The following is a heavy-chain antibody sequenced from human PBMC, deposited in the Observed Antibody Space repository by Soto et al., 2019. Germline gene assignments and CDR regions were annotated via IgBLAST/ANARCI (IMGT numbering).Heavy chain of an antibody. Sequence: VAVKVPRKASGYNLHNQGLSWGRPAPGHGHGWMGWFSGHNGNTNHVQKIQRRVTKLTDTPTRTAYMALTGLGSRHTTGYYCARDYCSSGSPRSSFFSWGQGTLVTVSS. CDR1: GYNLHNQG. D-gene: IGHD3-10*01. J-gene: IGHJ5*02. CDR2: FSGHNGNT. CDR3: ARDYCSSGSPRSSFFS. V-gene: IGHV1-18*01.